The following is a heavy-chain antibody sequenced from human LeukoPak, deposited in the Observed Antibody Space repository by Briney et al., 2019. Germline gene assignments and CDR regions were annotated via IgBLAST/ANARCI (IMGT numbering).Heavy chain of an antibody. D-gene: IGHD6-19*01. Sequence: SETLSLTCAVYGGSFSGYYWSWIRQPPGKGLEWIGEINHSGSTNYNPSLKSRVTISVDTSKNQFSLKLSSVTAADTAVYYCASRLMIAVAGTGRSDYFDYWGQGTLVTVSS. J-gene: IGHJ4*02. V-gene: IGHV4-34*01. CDR2: INHSGST. CDR1: GGSFSGYY. CDR3: ASRLMIAVAGTGRSDYFDY.